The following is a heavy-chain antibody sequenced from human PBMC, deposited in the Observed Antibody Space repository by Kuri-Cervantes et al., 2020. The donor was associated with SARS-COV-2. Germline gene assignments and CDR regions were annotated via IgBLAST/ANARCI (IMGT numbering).Heavy chain of an antibody. CDR2: MNPNGGNT. V-gene: IGHV1-8*02. J-gene: IGHJ4*02. CDR1: GYTFTSYD. D-gene: IGHD3-3*01. CDR3: AYPGQYDFWSGTSFDY. Sequence: ASVKVSCKASGYTFTSYDINWVRQATGQGLEWMGWMNPNGGNTGYAQKFQGRVTMTRNTSISTAYMELSSLRSEDTAVYYCAYPGQYDFWSGTSFDYWGQGTLVTVSS.